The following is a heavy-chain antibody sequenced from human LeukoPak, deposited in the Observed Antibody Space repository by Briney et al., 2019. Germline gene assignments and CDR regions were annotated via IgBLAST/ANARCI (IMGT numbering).Heavy chain of an antibody. CDR2: TRNKANNYAT. V-gene: IGHV3-73*01. D-gene: IGHD2-21*01. CDR3: TNPPHID. J-gene: IGHJ4*02. CDR1: GFPFSDSA. Sequence: GGSLRLSCADAGFPFSDSAIHCVRQASGKGLEWIGHTRNKANNYATAYAASVKGRFTISRDDSNNTAFLQMNSLKTVVTALYYYTNPPHIDWGEGTLVTVST.